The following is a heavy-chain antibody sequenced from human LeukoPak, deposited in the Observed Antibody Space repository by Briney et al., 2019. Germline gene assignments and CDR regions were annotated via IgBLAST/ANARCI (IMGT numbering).Heavy chain of an antibody. CDR2: INPNSGGT. J-gene: IGHJ6*02. CDR3: AREGGIAAAGYLGGYYYYGMDV. CDR1: GYTFTGYY. V-gene: IGHV1-2*04. D-gene: IGHD6-13*01. Sequence: ASVEVSCKASGYTFTGYYMHWLRQAPGQGLEWMGWINPNSGGTNYAQKFQGWVTMTRDTSISTAYMELSRLRSDDTAVYYCAREGGIAAAGYLGGYYYYGMDVWGQGTTVTVSS.